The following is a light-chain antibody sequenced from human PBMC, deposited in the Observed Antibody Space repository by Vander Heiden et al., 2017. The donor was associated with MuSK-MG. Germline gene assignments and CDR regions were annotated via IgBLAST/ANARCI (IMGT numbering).Light chain of an antibody. CDR1: QSVRSN. CDR2: GAS. Sequence: EIVMTQSPATLSVSPGERATLSCRASQSVRSNLAWYQQKPGQAPRLLIYGASTRANGIPDRFSGSGSGTEFTLTISSLQSEDFAVYYWQHDNNWWTFGQGTKVEIK. CDR3: QHDNNWWT. V-gene: IGKV3-15*01. J-gene: IGKJ1*01.